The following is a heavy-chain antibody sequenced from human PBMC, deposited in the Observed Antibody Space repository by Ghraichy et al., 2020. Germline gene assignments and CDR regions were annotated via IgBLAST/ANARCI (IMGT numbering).Heavy chain of an antibody. CDR1: GGTFSSYA. Sequence: SVKVSCKASGGTFSSYAISWVRQAPGQGLEWMGGIIPIFGTANYAQKFQGRVTITADESTSTAYMELSSLRSEDTAVYYCARDSGTYCTNGVCYTYWGQGTLVTVSS. V-gene: IGHV1-69*13. CDR2: IIPIFGTA. J-gene: IGHJ4*02. CDR3: ARDSGTYCTNGVCYTY. D-gene: IGHD2-8*01.